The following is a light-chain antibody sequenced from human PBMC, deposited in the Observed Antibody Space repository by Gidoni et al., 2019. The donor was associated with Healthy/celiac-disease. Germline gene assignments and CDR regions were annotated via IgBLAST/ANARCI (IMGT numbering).Light chain of an antibody. V-gene: IGKV3-15*01. CDR1: QSVSSN. J-gene: IGKJ3*01. CDR3: QQYNNWLFT. Sequence: IVIPPSPATLSVSPGERATISCRASQSVSSNLAWYQQKPGQAPRLLIYGASTRATGIPARFSGSGSGTEFTLTISSLQSEDFAVYYCQQYNNWLFTFGPGTKVDIK. CDR2: GAS.